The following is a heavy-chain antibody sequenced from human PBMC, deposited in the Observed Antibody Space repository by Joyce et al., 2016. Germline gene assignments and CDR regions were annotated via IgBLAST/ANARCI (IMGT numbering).Heavy chain of an antibody. Sequence: EVQLLESGGGLVQPGGSLRLSCAASGFTFSSYAMRWVRQAPGKGLEWVSAISGSGGSTYYADSVKGRFTISRDNSKNTLYLQMNSLRAEDTAVYYCAKGTYYDFWNSYNDYWGQGTLVTVSS. CDR2: ISGSGGST. J-gene: IGHJ4*02. D-gene: IGHD3-3*01. CDR1: GFTFSSYA. V-gene: IGHV3-23*01. CDR3: AKGTYYDFWNSYNDY.